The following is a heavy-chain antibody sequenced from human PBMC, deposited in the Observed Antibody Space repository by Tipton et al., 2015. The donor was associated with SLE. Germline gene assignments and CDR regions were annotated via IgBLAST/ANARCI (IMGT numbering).Heavy chain of an antibody. V-gene: IGHV4-59*01. CDR1: GGSISSYY. CDR3: AREQGAAGGPPIVVSWFDP. D-gene: IGHD2-15*01. J-gene: IGHJ5*02. CDR2: IYYSGST. Sequence: GLVKPSETLSLTCTVSGGSISSYYWSWIRQPPGKGLEWIGYIYYSGSTNYNPSLKSRVTISVDTSKNQFSLKLSSVTAADTAVYYCAREQGAAGGPPIVVSWFDPWGQGTLVTVSS.